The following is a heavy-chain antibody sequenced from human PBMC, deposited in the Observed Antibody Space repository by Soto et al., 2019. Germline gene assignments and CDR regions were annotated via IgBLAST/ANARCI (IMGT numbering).Heavy chain of an antibody. CDR3: AKDGLGSCTGGTCYGSDY. J-gene: IGHJ4*02. V-gene: IGHV3-23*01. CDR2: ISGSGASI. CDR1: GFTLSSYV. D-gene: IGHD2-15*01. Sequence: EVQLLESGGNLVQPGGSLRLSCAASGFTLSSYVMSWVRQAPGKGLEWVSTISGSGASIYDADSVKGRFTISRDNSKNTVYLQMSSLRAEDTAVYYCAKDGLGSCTGGTCYGSDYWGQGTLVTVSS.